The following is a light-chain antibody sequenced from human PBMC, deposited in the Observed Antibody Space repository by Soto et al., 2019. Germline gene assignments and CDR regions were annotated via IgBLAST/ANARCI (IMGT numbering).Light chain of an antibody. V-gene: IGLV2-14*03. J-gene: IGLJ2*01. CDR1: SSDIGAYDY. Sequence: QSVLTQPASVSGSPGQSITISCTGTSSDIGAYDYVSWYQHHPGKAPKLMIYDVNNRPSGVSNRFSGSKSGNTASLTISGLQAEDEADYYCSSYTGISTSFGGGTKVTVL. CDR2: DVN. CDR3: SSYTGISTS.